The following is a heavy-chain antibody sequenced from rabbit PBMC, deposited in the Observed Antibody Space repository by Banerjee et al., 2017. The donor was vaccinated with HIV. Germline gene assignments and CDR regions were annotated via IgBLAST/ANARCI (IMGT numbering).Heavy chain of an antibody. CDR3: ARSPDGYDDAYYFFL. CDR2: IYTGSSGTT. V-gene: IGHV1S45*01. CDR1: GLDFSSSYW. Sequence: QEQLVEYGGDLVQPEGSLTLTCKASGLDFSSSYWICWVRQAPGKGLEWIACIYTGSSGTTYYASWAKGRFTISKTSSTTVTLQMASLTAADTATYFCARSPDGYDDAYYFFLWGPGTLVTVS. J-gene: IGHJ4*01. D-gene: IGHD6-1*01.